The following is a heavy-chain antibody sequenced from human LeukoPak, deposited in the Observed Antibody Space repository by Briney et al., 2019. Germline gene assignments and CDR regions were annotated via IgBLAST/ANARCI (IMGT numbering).Heavy chain of an antibody. CDR1: GFTFISYG. V-gene: IGHV3-30*02. CDR2: IRYDGSNK. J-gene: IGHJ6*03. Sequence: AGGSLRLSCAASGFTFISYGMHWVRQAPGKGLEWVPFIRYDGSNKYYADSVKGRFTISRDNSKNTLYLQMKSLRAEDTAVYYCAKGGGYEAQYYYYYLDVWGKGTTVTISS. CDR3: AKGGGYEAQYYYYYLDV. D-gene: IGHD5-12*01.